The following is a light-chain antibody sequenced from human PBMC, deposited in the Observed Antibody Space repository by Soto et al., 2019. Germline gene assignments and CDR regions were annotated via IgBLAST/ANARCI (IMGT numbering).Light chain of an antibody. J-gene: IGLJ3*02. V-gene: IGLV1-44*01. Sequence: QSVLTQPPSASGTPGQRVTISCYGSSSNIGSNTVNWYQQLPGTAPKLLIYRSDQRPSGVPDRFSGSKSGTSASLAISGLQSDDEADYYCAAWDDILNGGVFGGGTKLTVL. CDR2: RSD. CDR3: AAWDDILNGGV. CDR1: SSNIGSNT.